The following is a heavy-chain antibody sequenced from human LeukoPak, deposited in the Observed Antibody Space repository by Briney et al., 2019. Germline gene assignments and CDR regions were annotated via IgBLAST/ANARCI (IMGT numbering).Heavy chain of an antibody. CDR3: AKDIAQGYTFGSIEQDY. CDR2: ISESGSGT. J-gene: IGHJ4*02. Sequence: QSGGSLRLSCAVSGLTFSRYVMSWVRQAPGKGLEWVSAISESGSGTYYADSVKGRFTISRDNSKDTLSLQMNSLRAEDTAVYYCAKDIAQGYTFGSIEQDYWGQGTLVTVSS. CDR1: GLTFSRYV. V-gene: IGHV3-23*01. D-gene: IGHD5-18*01.